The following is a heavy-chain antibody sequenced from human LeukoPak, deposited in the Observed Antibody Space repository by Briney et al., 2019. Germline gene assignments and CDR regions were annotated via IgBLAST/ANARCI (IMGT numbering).Heavy chain of an antibody. V-gene: IGHV1-8*01. CDR1: GYTFTSYD. Sequence: GASVKVSCKASGYTFTSYDINWVRQATGQGLEWMGWMNPNSGNTGYAQKFQGRVTMTRNTSISTAYMELSSLRSEDTAAYYCARGGGYCSGGSCYPGGFYYYYYGVDVWGQGTTVTVSS. CDR3: ARGGGYCSGGSCYPGGFYYYYYGVDV. CDR2: MNPNSGNT. D-gene: IGHD2-15*01. J-gene: IGHJ6*02.